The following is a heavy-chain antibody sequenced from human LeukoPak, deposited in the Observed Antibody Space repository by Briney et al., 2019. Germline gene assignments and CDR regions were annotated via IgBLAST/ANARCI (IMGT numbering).Heavy chain of an antibody. V-gene: IGHV4-31*03. CDR1: GGSINSGGYY. CDR3: ARYGSGSRSTADWFDP. J-gene: IGHJ5*02. Sequence: SETLSLTCTVSGGSINSGGYYWSWIRQHPGKGLEWIGYIYYSGSTYYNPSLKSRVTISVDTSKNQFSLKLSSVTAADTAVYYCARYGSGSRSTADWFDPWGQGTLVTVSS. D-gene: IGHD3-10*01. CDR2: IYYSGST.